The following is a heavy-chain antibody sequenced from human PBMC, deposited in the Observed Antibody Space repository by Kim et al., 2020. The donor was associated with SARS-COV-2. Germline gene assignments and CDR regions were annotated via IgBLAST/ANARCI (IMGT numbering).Heavy chain of an antibody. V-gene: IGHV5-51*01. CDR2: IYPGDSDT. J-gene: IGHJ5*02. D-gene: IGHD2-2*01. CDR3: ARDVPGYCSSTSCRGENWFDP. Sequence: GESLKISCKGSGYSFTSYWIGWVRQMPGKGLEWMGIIYPGDSDTRYSPSFQGQVTISADKSISTAYLQWSSLKASDTAMYYCARDVPGYCSSTSCRGENWFDPWGQGTLVTVSS. CDR1: GYSFTSYW.